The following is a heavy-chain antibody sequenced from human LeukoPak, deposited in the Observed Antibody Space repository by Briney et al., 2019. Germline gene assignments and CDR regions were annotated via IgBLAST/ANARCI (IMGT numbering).Heavy chain of an antibody. CDR3: ARGDEYYDFWSGYYGYYYGMDV. V-gene: IGHV1-8*01. J-gene: IGHJ6*02. Sequence: EASVKVSCKASGYTFTSYDINWVRQATGQGLEWMGWMNPNSGNTGYAQKFQGRVTMTRNTSISTAYMELSSLRSEDTAVYYCARGDEYYDFWSGYYGYYYGMDVWGQGTTVTVSS. D-gene: IGHD3-3*01. CDR2: MNPNSGNT. CDR1: GYTFTSYD.